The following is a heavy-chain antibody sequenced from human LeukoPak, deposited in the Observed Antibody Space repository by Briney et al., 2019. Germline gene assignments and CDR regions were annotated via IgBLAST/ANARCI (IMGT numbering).Heavy chain of an antibody. CDR2: ISYDGSNK. Sequence: GGSLRLSCAASGFTFSSYGMHWVRQAPGKGLEWVAVISYDGSNKYYADSVKGRFTISRDNSKNTLYLQMNSLRAEDTAVYYCARDPAYNYGMDVWGQGTTVTVSS. D-gene: IGHD2-2*01. V-gene: IGHV3-30*03. J-gene: IGHJ6*02. CDR1: GFTFSSYG. CDR3: ARDPAYNYGMDV.